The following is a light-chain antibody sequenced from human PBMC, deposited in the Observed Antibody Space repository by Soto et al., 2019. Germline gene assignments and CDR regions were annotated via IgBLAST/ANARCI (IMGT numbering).Light chain of an antibody. CDR1: QGISSY. CDR3: QQYYSYPAT. Sequence: AIRVTQSPSSLSASTGDRVTITCRASQGISSYLAWYQQKPGKAPKLLIYAASTLQSGVPSRFSGSGSGTEFTLTISCLQSADFATYYCQQYYSYPATFGGGTKVEIK. CDR2: AAS. V-gene: IGKV1-8*01. J-gene: IGKJ4*01.